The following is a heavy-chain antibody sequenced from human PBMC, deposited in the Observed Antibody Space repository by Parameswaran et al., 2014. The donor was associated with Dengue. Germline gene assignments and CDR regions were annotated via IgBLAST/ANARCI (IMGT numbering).Heavy chain of an antibody. CDR3: ARDRPSRFLEWLIDYYYYGMDV. J-gene: IGHJ6*02. CDR2: ISAYNGNT. V-gene: IGHV1-18*01. Sequence: WVRQAPGQGLEWMGWISAYNGNTNYAQKLQGRVTMTTDTSTSTAYMELRSLRSDDTAVYYCARDRPSRFLEWLIDYYYYGMDVWGQGTTVTVSS. D-gene: IGHD3-3*01.